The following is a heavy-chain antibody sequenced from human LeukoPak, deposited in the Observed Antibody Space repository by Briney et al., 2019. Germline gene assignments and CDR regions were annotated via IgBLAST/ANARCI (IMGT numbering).Heavy chain of an antibody. D-gene: IGHD6-13*01. CDR1: GFTFDGYG. CDR3: ARDSIAAGNWFDP. V-gene: IGHV3-20*04. Sequence: GGSLRLSCAASGFTFDGYGMSWVRQAPGKGLEWVSGINWSGGSTGYADSVKGRFTISRDNAKNSLYLQMNSLRAEDTALYYCARDSIAAGNWFDPWGQGTLVTVSS. CDR2: INWSGGST. J-gene: IGHJ5*02.